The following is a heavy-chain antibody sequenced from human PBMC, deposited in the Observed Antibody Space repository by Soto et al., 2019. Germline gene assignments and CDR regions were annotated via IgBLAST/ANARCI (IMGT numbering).Heavy chain of an antibody. V-gene: IGHV4-38-2*02. CDR3: ARKVLGEGHSDY. D-gene: IGHD2-8*01. CDR1: GGSISNGYH. Sequence: ETLSLTCTVSGGSISNGYHWAWIRQPPGMRLEWVASIFHTGTTYYNPSLKSRVTISVDTSKNQFSLKLSSVTAADTAVYYCARKVLGEGHSDYWGQGTLVTVSS. CDR2: IFHTGTT. J-gene: IGHJ4*02.